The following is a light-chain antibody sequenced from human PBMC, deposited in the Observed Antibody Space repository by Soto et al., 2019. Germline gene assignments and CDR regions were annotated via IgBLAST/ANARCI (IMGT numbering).Light chain of an antibody. CDR1: QNINNN. V-gene: IGKV3-15*01. Sequence: EKVMTQSPATLSVSPGEGATLSCRASQNINNNLAWYQQKPGQAPRLHIYGASTRATGIPPRFSGRGSGTEFTLTISSLQSEDFAVYCCQQYHDWPPWTFGQGTKVEVK. CDR2: GAS. CDR3: QQYHDWPPWT. J-gene: IGKJ1*01.